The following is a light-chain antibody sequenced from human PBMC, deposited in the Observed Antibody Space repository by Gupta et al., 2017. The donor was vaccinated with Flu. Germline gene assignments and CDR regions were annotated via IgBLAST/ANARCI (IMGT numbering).Light chain of an antibody. CDR2: AAS. Sequence: PSSLSASVGDRVTITCRASQSISTYLNWYQQKPGKAPNLLIYAASTLQSGVPSRFSGSGSGSDFTLIINRLQPDDFATYYCQQTDSSPWTFGQGTKVEIK. CDR1: QSISTY. V-gene: IGKV1-39*01. CDR3: QQTDSSPWT. J-gene: IGKJ1*01.